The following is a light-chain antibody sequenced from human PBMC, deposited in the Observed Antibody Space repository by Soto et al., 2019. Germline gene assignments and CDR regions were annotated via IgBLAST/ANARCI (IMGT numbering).Light chain of an antibody. CDR1: SSDVGRYNF. J-gene: IGLJ3*02. V-gene: IGLV2-8*01. CDR2: EVN. Sequence: QSALTQPPSASASPGQSVTISCTGTSSDVGRYNFVSWYQQHPGRAPKVIIYEVNNRPSGAPDRFSGSKSGNTASLTVSGLQAEDEADYYCSSYAGNNNLLFGGGTKLTGL. CDR3: SSYAGNNNLL.